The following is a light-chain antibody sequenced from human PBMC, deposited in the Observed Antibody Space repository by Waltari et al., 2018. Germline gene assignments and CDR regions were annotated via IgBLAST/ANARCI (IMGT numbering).Light chain of an antibody. CDR3: HHSDSLPYR. Sequence: EIGLTQSPEVQSVTLKEKVTITCRARHSICGRLHWYQQKPDQCPKILLMYASHSFSCVPSRFSGSGSGTAFTLTIDGLEAEDAATYYCHHSDSLPYRFGQGTKLEIK. CDR1: HSICGR. CDR2: YAS. V-gene: IGKV6-21*01. J-gene: IGKJ2*03.